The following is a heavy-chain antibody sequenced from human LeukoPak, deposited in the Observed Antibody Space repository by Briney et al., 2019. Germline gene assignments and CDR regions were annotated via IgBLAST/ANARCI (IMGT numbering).Heavy chain of an antibody. D-gene: IGHD5-18*01. CDR3: ASGTVDTAMVYYYYYYMDV. J-gene: IGHJ6*03. V-gene: IGHV4-34*01. CDR1: GGSISSYY. Sequence: PSETLSLTCTVSGGSISSYYWNWLRQPPGKGLEWIGEINHSGGTNCNTSLKSRVTISVDTSKNQFSLKLSSVTAADTAVYYCASGTVDTAMVYYYYYYMDVWGKGTTVTVSS. CDR2: INHSGGT.